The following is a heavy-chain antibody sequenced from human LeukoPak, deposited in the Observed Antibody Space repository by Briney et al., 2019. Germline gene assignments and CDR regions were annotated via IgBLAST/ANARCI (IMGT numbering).Heavy chain of an antibody. D-gene: IGHD3-10*01. V-gene: IGHV3-53*01. CDR1: GFSVSADY. J-gene: IGHJ4*02. CDR2: IYVGGNT. CDR3: ARVISSSYASGGLYYFDY. Sequence: GGSLRLSCAVSGFSVSADYMTWVRQAPGKGLEWISVIYVGGNTYYADSVKGRFTISRDNSKNTLYLQMNSLPAEDTAVYYCARVISSSYASGGLYYFDYWGQGTLVTVSS.